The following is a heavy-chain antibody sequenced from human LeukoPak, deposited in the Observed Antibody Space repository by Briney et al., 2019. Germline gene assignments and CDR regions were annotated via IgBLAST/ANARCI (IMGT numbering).Heavy chain of an antibody. V-gene: IGHV3-21*01. J-gene: IGHJ5*02. CDR2: ISSSSSYI. Sequence: GGSLRLSCAASGFTFSSYSMNWVRQAPGTGLEWVSSISSSSSYIYYADSVKGRFTISRDNAKNSLYLQMNSLRAEDTAVYYCGSFGVVIIQGSENWFDPWGQGTLVAVSS. CDR3: GSFGVVIIQGSENWFDP. CDR1: GFTFSSYS. D-gene: IGHD3-3*01.